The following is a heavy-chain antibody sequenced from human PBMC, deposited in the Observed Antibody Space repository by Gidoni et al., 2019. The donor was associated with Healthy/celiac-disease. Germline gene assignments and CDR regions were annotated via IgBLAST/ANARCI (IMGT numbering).Heavy chain of an antibody. Sequence: EVQLVESGGGLVKPGGSLRLSCAASGFTFSNAWLSWVRQAPGKGLGWVGRIKSKTDGGTTDYAAPVKGRFTISRDDSKNTLYLQMNSLKTEDTAVYYCTTGGWGLYYYDSSGYLLWGQGTLVTVSS. D-gene: IGHD3-22*01. CDR3: TTGGWGLYYYDSSGYLL. CDR1: GFTFSNAW. CDR2: IKSKTDGGTT. J-gene: IGHJ4*02. V-gene: IGHV3-15*01.